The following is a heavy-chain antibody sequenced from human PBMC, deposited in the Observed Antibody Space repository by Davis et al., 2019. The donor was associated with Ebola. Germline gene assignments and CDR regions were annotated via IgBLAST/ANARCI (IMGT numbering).Heavy chain of an antibody. CDR1: GFTLSDHY. CDR2: ISDSGSTI. Sequence: GESLKISCAASGFTLSDHYMSWFRQAPGKGLEWVSYISDSGSTIYYADSVKGRFTVSRDNAGNSLFLQMNSLRAEDTAMYYCARGDSISGLYGVMGAFDMWGQGTMVTVSS. J-gene: IGHJ3*02. V-gene: IGHV3-11*01. D-gene: IGHD6-19*01. CDR3: ARGDSISGLYGVMGAFDM.